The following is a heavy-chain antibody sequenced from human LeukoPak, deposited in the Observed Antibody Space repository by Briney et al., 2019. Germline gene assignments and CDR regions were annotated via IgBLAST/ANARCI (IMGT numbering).Heavy chain of an antibody. CDR2: INHSGST. CDR3: ARRRYYYDSSGYYYYCYYYMGV. CDR1: GGSFSGYY. D-gene: IGHD3-22*01. Sequence: PSETLSLTCAVYGGSFSGYYWSWIRQPPGKGLEWIGEINHSGSTNYNPSLKSRVTISVDTSKNQFSLKLSSVTAADTAVYYCARRRYYYDSSGYYYYCYYYMGVWGKGTTVTISS. V-gene: IGHV4-34*01. J-gene: IGHJ6*03.